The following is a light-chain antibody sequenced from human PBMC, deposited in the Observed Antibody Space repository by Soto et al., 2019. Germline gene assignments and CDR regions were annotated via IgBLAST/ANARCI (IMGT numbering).Light chain of an antibody. Sequence: QSVVTQEPSLTVSPGGTVTLTCGSTTGDVTNGRWPYWFQQRPGQVPRTLIHDTSNKHSWTPARFSGSLLGGKAALTLSGAQPEDEAAYYCLLFYDGVAVFGGGTQLTVL. V-gene: IGLV7-46*01. J-gene: IGLJ7*01. CDR2: DTS. CDR3: LLFYDGVAV. CDR1: TGDVTNGRW.